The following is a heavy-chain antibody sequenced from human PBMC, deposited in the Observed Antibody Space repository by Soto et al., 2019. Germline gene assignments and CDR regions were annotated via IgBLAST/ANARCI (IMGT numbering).Heavy chain of an antibody. V-gene: IGHV4-34*01. CDR1: GGSFSGYY. CDR3: AALIVVVPAAPYDGMDV. J-gene: IGHJ6*02. Sequence: SETLSLTCAVYGGSFSGYYWSWIRQPPGKGLEWIGEINHSGSTNYNPSLKSRVTISVDTSKNQSSLKLSSVTAADTAVYYCAALIVVVPAAPYDGMDVWGQGTTVTVSS. CDR2: INHSGST. D-gene: IGHD2-2*01.